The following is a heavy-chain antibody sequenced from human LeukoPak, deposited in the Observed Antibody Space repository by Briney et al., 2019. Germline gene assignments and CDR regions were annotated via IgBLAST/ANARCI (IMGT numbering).Heavy chain of an antibody. CDR2: IYYSGST. V-gene: IGHV4-30-4*01. D-gene: IGHD6-13*01. Sequence: SETLSLTCTVSGGSISSNVYYWSWIRQPPGKGLEWIGYIYYSGSTYYSPSLKSRLIMSVDTSKNQFSLKLSFVTAADTALYYCVRGLDSSSYVDSWGQGTLVTVSS. CDR1: GGSISSNVYY. CDR3: VRGLDSSSYVDS. J-gene: IGHJ4*02.